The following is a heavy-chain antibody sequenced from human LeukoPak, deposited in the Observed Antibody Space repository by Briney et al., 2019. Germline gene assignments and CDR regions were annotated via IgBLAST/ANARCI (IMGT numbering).Heavy chain of an antibody. J-gene: IGHJ6*02. Sequence: SQTLSLTCTVSGGSISSGGYYWSWIRQPPGKGLEWIGEINHSGSTNYNPSLKSRVTISVDTSKNQFSLKLSSVTAADTAVYYCARGPDYYGMDVWGQGTTVTVSS. CDR2: INHSGST. CDR1: GGSISSGGYY. CDR3: ARGPDYYGMDV. V-gene: IGHV4-30-2*01.